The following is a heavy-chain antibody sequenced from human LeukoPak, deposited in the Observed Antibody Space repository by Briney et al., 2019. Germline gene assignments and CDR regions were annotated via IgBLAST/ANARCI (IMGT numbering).Heavy chain of an antibody. CDR1: GGSISGYY. V-gene: IGHV4-59*12. CDR2: ISYSGST. Sequence: PSETLSLTCTVSGGSISGYYWSWIWQPPGKGLEWIGYISYSGSTNYNPSLKSRVSISVDTSKNHLSLSLTSVTAADTAVYYCSRENGAFSPFGYWGQGTLVTVPS. D-gene: IGHD2-8*01. J-gene: IGHJ4*02. CDR3: SRENGAFSPFGY.